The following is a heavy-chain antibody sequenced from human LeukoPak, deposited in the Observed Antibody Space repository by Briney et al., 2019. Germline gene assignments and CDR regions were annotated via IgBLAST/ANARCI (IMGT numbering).Heavy chain of an antibody. D-gene: IGHD3-10*01. CDR1: GYTFTSYA. J-gene: IGHJ4*02. CDR2: INTNTGNP. V-gene: IGHV7-4-1*02. Sequence: ASVKVSCKASGYTFTSYAMNWVRQASGQGLEWMGWINTNTGNPTYAQGFTGRFVFSLDTSVSTAYLQISSLKAEDTAVYYCARDAPRVLWFGDVNYFDYWGQGTLVTVSS. CDR3: ARDAPRVLWFGDVNYFDY.